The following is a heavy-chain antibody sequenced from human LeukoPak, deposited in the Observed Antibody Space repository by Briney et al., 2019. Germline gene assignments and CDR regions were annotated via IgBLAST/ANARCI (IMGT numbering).Heavy chain of an antibody. Sequence: PSETLSLTCTVSGGSVSSVNYYWTWIRPHAGKGLEWIGYIYYTGNTHYNPSLKSRLTISVDTSKNHFSLNLTSVSAADTALYYCARAPIAVVTPPHFFDSWGQGTLVTVSS. D-gene: IGHD4-23*01. CDR3: ARAPIAVVTPPHFFDS. CDR1: GGSVSSVNYY. V-gene: IGHV4-31*03. J-gene: IGHJ4*02. CDR2: IYYTGNT.